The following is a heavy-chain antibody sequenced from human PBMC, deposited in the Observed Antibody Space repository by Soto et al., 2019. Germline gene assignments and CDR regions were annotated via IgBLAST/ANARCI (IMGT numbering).Heavy chain of an antibody. V-gene: IGHV1-69*12. D-gene: IGHD1-26*01. Sequence: QVQLVQSGAEVKKPGSSVKVSCKASGGAFSSYAISWVRQAPGQGLEWMGGIIPIFGTANYAQKFQGRVTITADESTSTAYMELSNLRSEDTAVYYCARAAVGATRYYYYGMDVWGQGTTVTVSS. CDR1: GGAFSSYA. CDR3: ARAAVGATRYYYYGMDV. J-gene: IGHJ6*02. CDR2: IIPIFGTA.